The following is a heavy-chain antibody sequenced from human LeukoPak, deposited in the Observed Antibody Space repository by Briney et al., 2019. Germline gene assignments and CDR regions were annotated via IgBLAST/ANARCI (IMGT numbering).Heavy chain of an antibody. V-gene: IGHV1-69*04. CDR1: GYTFTSYG. CDR2: IIPILGIA. CDR3: ASSYGDATGWVY. D-gene: IGHD4-17*01. Sequence: SVKVSCKASGYTFTSYGISWVRQAPGQGLEWMGRIIPILGIANYAQKFQGRVTITADKSTSTAYMELSSLRSEDTAVYYCASSYGDATGWVYWGQGTLVTVSS. J-gene: IGHJ4*02.